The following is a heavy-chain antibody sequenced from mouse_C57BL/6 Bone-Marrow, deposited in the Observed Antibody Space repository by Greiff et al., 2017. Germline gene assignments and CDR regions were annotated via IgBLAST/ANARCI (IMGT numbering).Heavy chain of an antibody. J-gene: IGHJ2*01. CDR1: GFTFSDYG. Sequence: EVQLVESGGGLVQPGGSLKLSCAASGFTFSDYGMAWVRQAPRKGPEWVAFISNLAYRIYYADHVTGRFTITRENAKNTLYLEMSSLRSEDTAMYYCARLLGPGYFDYWGQGTTLTVSS. CDR2: ISNLAYRI. D-gene: IGHD4-1*01. V-gene: IGHV5-15*01. CDR3: ARLLGPGYFDY.